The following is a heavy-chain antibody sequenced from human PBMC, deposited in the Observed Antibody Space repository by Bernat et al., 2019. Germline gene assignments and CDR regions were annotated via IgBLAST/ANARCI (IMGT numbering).Heavy chain of an antibody. CDR2: LNTNTGDP. J-gene: IGHJ2*01. Sequence: QVQLVQSGSELKKPGASVKVSCKASGYTFTSYAMNWVRQAPGQGLEWMGWLNTNTGDPTYAQGFTGRFVFSLHTSGSTTYLEMSSLKAEATAVYCWAGGGGGGGAFDLWGRGTLVTVSS. D-gene: IGHD2-15*01. V-gene: IGHV7-4-1*02. CDR1: GYTFTSYA. CDR3: AGGGGGGGAFDL.